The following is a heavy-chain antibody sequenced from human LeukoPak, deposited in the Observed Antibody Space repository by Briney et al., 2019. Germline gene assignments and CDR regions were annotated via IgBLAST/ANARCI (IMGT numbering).Heavy chain of an antibody. CDR1: GFTFNIYD. V-gene: IGHV3-13*01. D-gene: IGHD6-13*01. J-gene: IGHJ1*01. CDR3: ANEAQQYFEH. CDR2: IGSAGDK. Sequence: GGSLRLSCAASGFTFNIYDMHWVRQVTGKGLEWVSAIGSAGDKYYPVSVKGRFTISRDNSKNSLFLQMSSLRTEDAALYYCANEAQQYFEHWGQGTLVIVAS.